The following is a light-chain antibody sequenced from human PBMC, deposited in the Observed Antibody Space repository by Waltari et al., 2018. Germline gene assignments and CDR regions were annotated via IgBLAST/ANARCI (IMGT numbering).Light chain of an antibody. CDR2: DTS. CDR3: QQGVILPLT. CDR1: ESVSNY. J-gene: IGKJ4*01. V-gene: IGKV3-11*01. Sequence: ELVLTQSPVTLSLADGDRATLSCRPSESVSNYLAWYQQKPGQSPTRLNYDTSERATGIPGRFSGSGYGTDFTLTINNLEAEDFALYYCQQGVILPLTFGGGTKLEIK.